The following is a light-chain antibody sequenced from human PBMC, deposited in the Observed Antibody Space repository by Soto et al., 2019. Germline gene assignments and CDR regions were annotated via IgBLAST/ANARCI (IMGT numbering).Light chain of an antibody. V-gene: IGKV3-15*01. J-gene: IGKJ1*01. Sequence: PQVTAPLPEAIGNKANIKCRASQSVSNNLAWFQQKPGQVPRLLIYGASNRATGVSARFIGSGSGTEFTRPTSRLLSEDCAVYNWHLYHYWWPYAQGTKVDIK. CDR1: QSVSNN. CDR3: HLYHYWWP. CDR2: GAS.